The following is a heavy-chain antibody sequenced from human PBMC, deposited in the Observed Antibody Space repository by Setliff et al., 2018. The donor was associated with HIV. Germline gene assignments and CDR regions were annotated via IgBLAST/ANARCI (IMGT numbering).Heavy chain of an antibody. D-gene: IGHD3-10*01. V-gene: IGHV1-8*01. CDR3: ARGWGLWFGQLSILPLDP. Sequence: ASVKVSCKASGYTFLNYDLNWLRQAPGQGLEWMGRLTPHSGDTISADRFQGRLVMTTNTSTTTAFMELSSLRSDDTALYLCARGWGLWFGQLSILPLDPWGQVTLVTVSS. CDR1: GYTFLNYD. J-gene: IGHJ5*02. CDR2: LTPHSGDT.